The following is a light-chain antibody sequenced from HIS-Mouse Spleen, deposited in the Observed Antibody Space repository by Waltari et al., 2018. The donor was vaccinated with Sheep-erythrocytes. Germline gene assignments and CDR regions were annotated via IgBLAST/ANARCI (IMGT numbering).Light chain of an antibody. J-gene: IGLJ1*01. CDR2: DVS. CDR1: SRAVGGYNY. CDR3: CSYAGSYNHV. Sequence: QSALTQPRSVSGSPGQSVTISCTGTSRAVGGYNYVSLYQQHPGKAPKLMIYDVSKRPSGVPDRFSGSKSGNTASLTISGLQAEDEADYYCCSYAGSYNHVFATGTKVTVL. V-gene: IGLV2-11*01.